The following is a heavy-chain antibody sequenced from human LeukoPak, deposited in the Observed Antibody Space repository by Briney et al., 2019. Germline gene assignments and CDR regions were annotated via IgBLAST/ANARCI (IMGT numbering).Heavy chain of an antibody. J-gene: IGHJ6*03. CDR3: ARDFTLPIFGVTYMDV. CDR1: GYTFTGYY. CDR2: LNPNSGGT. D-gene: IGHD3-3*01. V-gene: IGHV1-2*02. Sequence: ASVKVSCKASGYTFTGYYMHWVRQAPGQGLEWMGWLNPNSGGTNYAQKFQGRVTMTRDTSISTAYMELSRLRSDDTAVYYCARDFTLPIFGVTYMDVWGKGTTVTVSS.